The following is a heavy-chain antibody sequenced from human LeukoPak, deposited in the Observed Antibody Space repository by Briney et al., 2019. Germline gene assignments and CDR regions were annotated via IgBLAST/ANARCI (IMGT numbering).Heavy chain of an antibody. Sequence: GGSLRLSCAASGFTFSSYAMSWVRQAPGMGLEWVSAISGSGGSTYYADSVKGRFTISRDNSKNTLYLQMNSLRAEDTAVYYCAKDSSSGWSPGVGYFDYWGQGTLVTVSS. V-gene: IGHV3-23*01. J-gene: IGHJ4*02. CDR3: AKDSSSGWSPGVGYFDY. D-gene: IGHD6-19*01. CDR1: GFTFSSYA. CDR2: ISGSGGST.